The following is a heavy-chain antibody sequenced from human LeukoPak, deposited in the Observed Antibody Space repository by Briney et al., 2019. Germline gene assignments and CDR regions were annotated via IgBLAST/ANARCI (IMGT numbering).Heavy chain of an antibody. D-gene: IGHD3-22*01. V-gene: IGHV3-30*04. CDR2: ISYDGSNK. Sequence: GGSLRLSCAASGFTFSSYVMHWVRQAPGKGLEWVAVISYDGSNKYYADSVKGGFTISRDNSKTTLYLQMNSLRAEDTAVYYCAREGYSYDSSGYYYFDYWGQGTLVTVSS. J-gene: IGHJ4*02. CDR1: GFTFSSYV. CDR3: AREGYSYDSSGYYYFDY.